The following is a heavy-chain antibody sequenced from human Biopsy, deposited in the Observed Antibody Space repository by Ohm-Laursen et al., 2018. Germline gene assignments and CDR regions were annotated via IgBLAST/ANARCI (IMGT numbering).Heavy chain of an antibody. J-gene: IGHJ6*03. CDR2: IWYDGTDK. CDR3: ARDRYYGSENYFSHYNMDV. D-gene: IGHD3-10*01. Sequence: SLRLSCSASGFTFNNYGMQWVRQAPGKGLGWVAVIWYDGTDKFYADSVKGRFTISRDNSKNTLYLHINSLRAADTAVYYCARDRYYGSENYFSHYNMDVWGQGTTVTVSS. V-gene: IGHV3-33*08. CDR1: GFTFNNYG.